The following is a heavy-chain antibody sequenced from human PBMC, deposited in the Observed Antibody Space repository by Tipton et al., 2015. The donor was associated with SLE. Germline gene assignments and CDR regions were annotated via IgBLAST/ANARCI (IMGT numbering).Heavy chain of an antibody. V-gene: IGHV4-39*07. J-gene: IGHJ4*02. CDR2: IYYTGIT. CDR3: ARDLPMLN. CDR1: GGSIRSSNHY. D-gene: IGHD3-16*01. Sequence: TLSLTCTVSGGSIRSSNHYWGWIRQPPGKGLEWIANIYYTGITYYNPFLKSRITISVDKSENQFSLKLDSVTAADTAVYYCARDLPMLNWGQGTLVTVSS.